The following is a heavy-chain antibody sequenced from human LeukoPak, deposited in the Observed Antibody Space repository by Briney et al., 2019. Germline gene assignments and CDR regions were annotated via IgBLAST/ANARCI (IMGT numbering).Heavy chain of an antibody. CDR2: IIPIFGST. CDR3: ARTELPCSTTSCHSYYYYYYMDV. Sequence: SVKVSCKASGGTFSNCAIYWVRQAPGQGLEWMGGIIPIFGSTNYAQEFQGRVTVTTDESTSTAYMELSSLNFDDTAVYHCARTELPCSTTSCHSYYYYYYMDVWGKGTTVTVSS. CDR1: GGTFSNCA. V-gene: IGHV1-69*05. D-gene: IGHD2-2*01. J-gene: IGHJ6*03.